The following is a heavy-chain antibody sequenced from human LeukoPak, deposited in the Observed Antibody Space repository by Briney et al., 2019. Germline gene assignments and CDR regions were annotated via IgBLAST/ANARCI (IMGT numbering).Heavy chain of an antibody. CDR3: ARAEWNSGWYYSGGWNAFDI. D-gene: IGHD6-19*01. Sequence: SETLSLTCTVSGGSISSGSYYWSWIRQPAGKGLEWIGRIYTSGRTNYNPSLKSRVTISVDTSKNQFSLKLSSVTAAYTAVYYCARAEWNSGWYYSGGWNAFDIWGQGTMVTVSS. J-gene: IGHJ3*02. V-gene: IGHV4-61*02. CDR2: IYTSGRT. CDR1: GGSISSGSYY.